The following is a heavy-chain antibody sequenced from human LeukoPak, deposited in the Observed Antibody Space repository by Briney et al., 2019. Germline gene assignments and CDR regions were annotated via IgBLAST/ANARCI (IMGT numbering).Heavy chain of an antibody. Sequence: TSSETLSLTCAIYGGSFSGYYWTWIRQPPGKGLEWIGEINQGGTTNYNPSLRSRVTILIDASRNQFSLRLSSVTAADTAVYYCARGRLFSGYRGNVGHEDFDYWGQGSLVTVSS. V-gene: IGHV4-34*01. D-gene: IGHD5-12*01. CDR1: GGSFSGYY. J-gene: IGHJ4*02. CDR3: ARGRLFSGYRGNVGHEDFDY. CDR2: INQGGTT.